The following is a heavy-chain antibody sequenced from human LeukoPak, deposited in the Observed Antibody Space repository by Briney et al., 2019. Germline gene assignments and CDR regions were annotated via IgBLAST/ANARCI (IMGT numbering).Heavy chain of an antibody. CDR3: ARCPASYGDYYYYGMDV. V-gene: IGHV1-3*01. Sequence: ASVKVSCKASGYTFTSYAMHWVRQAPGQRLEWMGWINAGNGNTKYSQKFQGRVTITRDTSASTAYMELSSLRSEDTAVYYCARCPASYGDYYYYGMDVWGRGTTVTVSS. D-gene: IGHD3-10*01. J-gene: IGHJ6*02. CDR1: GYTFTSYA. CDR2: INAGNGNT.